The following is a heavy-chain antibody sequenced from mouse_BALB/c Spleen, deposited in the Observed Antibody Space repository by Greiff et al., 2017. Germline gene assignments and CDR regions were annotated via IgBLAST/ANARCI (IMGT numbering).Heavy chain of an antibody. CDR1: GYTFSSYW. CDR3: ARKEYGNYLDY. J-gene: IGHJ2*01. D-gene: IGHD2-10*02. CDR2: ILPGSGST. V-gene: IGHV1-9*01. Sequence: VQLQQSGAELMKPGASVKISCKATGYTFSSYWIEWVKQRPGHGLEWIGEILPGSGSTNYNEKFKGKATFTADTSSNTAYMQLSSLTSEDSAVYYCARKEYGNYLDYWGQGTTLTVSS.